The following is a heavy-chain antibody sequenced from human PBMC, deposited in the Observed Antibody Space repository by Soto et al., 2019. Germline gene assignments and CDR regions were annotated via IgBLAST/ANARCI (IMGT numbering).Heavy chain of an antibody. CDR1: GGSFSGYY. D-gene: IGHD3-22*01. CDR2: INHSGST. Sequence: PSETLSLTCAVYGGSFSGYYWSWIRQPPGKGLEWIGEINHSGSTNYNPSLKSRVTISVDTSKNQFSLKLSSVTAADTAVYYCARAPYYYDSSGSYYYYGMDVWGQGTTVTVSS. V-gene: IGHV4-34*01. CDR3: ARAPYYYDSSGSYYYYGMDV. J-gene: IGHJ6*02.